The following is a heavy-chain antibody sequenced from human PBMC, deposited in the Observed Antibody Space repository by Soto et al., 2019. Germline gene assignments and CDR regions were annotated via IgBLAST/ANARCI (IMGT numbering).Heavy chain of an antibody. CDR3: ARIPPEVETTAGDY. CDR2: IYYSGST. J-gene: IGHJ4*02. Sequence: NPWETLSLTCTVSSGSISSGDYYWSWIRQPPGKGLEWIGYIYYSGSTYYNPSLKSRVTISVDTSKNQFSLKLSSVTAADTAVYYCARIPPEVETTAGDYWGQGTLVTVSS. CDR1: SGSISSGDYY. V-gene: IGHV4-30-4*01. D-gene: IGHD4-17*01.